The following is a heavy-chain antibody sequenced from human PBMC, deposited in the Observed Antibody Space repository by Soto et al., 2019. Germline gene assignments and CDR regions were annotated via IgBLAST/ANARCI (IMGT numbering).Heavy chain of an antibody. D-gene: IGHD3-16*01. V-gene: IGHV3-23*01. Sequence: GGSLRLSCAASGFTFSSYAMSWVRQAPGKGLEWVSAISGSGGSTYYADSVKGRFTISRDNSKNTLYLQMNSLRAEDTAVYYCAKEANHYYDYERNAFDIWGQGTMVTVSS. CDR2: ISGSGGST. CDR1: GFTFSSYA. J-gene: IGHJ3*02. CDR3: AKEANHYYDYERNAFDI.